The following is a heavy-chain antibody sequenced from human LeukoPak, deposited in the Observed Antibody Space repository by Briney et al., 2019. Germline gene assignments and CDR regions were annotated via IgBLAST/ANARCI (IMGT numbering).Heavy chain of an antibody. D-gene: IGHD5-18*01. Sequence: SETLSLTCTVSGGSIGTYSWNWIRQPPGKGLEWIGYIYYSGTTNYNPSLKSRVTISVDTSKNQFSLKLTSVTAADTAVYYCARGYNYLAPDAFDIWGQGTMVTVSS. J-gene: IGHJ3*02. CDR2: IYYSGTT. CDR3: ARGYNYLAPDAFDI. CDR1: GGSIGTYS. V-gene: IGHV4-59*08.